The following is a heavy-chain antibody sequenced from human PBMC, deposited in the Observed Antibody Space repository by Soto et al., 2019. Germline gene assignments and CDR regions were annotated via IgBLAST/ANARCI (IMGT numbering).Heavy chain of an antibody. J-gene: IGHJ5*02. CDR3: IRESFGIAAAGTWFDP. D-gene: IGHD6-13*01. CDR1: GFIFGDYA. Sequence: GGSLRLSCTASGFIFGDYAMSWVRQAPGKGLEWVGFIRTKPYGETTEYAASVKGRFTISRDDSKSIAYLQMNSLKTEDTAVYYCIRESFGIAAAGTWFDPWGQGTLVTVSS. CDR2: IRTKPYGETT. V-gene: IGHV3-49*04.